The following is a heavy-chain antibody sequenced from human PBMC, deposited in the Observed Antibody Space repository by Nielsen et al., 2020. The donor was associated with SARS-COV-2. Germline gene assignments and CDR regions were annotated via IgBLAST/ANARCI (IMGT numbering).Heavy chain of an antibody. V-gene: IGHV3-15*01. J-gene: IGHJ4*02. CDR1: GFTFSNAW. Sequence: GESLKISCAASGFTFSNAWMSWVRQAPGKGLEWVGRIKSKTDGGTTDYAAPVKGRFTISRDDSKNTLYLQMNSLKTEDTAVYYCTTDPVTYYDILTGYFRADYWGQGTLVTVSS. CDR3: TTDPVTYYDILTGYFRADY. D-gene: IGHD3-9*01. CDR2: IKSKTDGGTT.